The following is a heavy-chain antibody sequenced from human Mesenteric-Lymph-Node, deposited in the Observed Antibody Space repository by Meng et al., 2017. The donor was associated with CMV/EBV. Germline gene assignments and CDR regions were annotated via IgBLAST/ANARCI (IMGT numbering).Heavy chain of an antibody. CDR3: ARDSPDCSSTSCEGWFDP. CDR2: VYHTGTT. D-gene: IGHD2-2*01. CDR1: GYSISSGYY. Sequence: SETLSLTCTVSGYSISSGYYWGWIRQPPGKGLEWIGSVYHTGTTYYNPSLKSRVTISVDTSKNQFSLKLSSVTAADTAVYYCARDSPDCSSTSCEGWFDPWGQGTLVTVSS. V-gene: IGHV4-38-2*02. J-gene: IGHJ5*02.